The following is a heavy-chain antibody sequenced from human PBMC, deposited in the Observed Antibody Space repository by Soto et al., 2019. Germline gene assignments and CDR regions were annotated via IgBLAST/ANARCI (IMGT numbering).Heavy chain of an antibody. CDR2: VIPIFGTA. D-gene: IGHD3-10*01. Sequence: QVQLVQSGAEVKKPGSSVKVSCKASGGTFSSYAISWVRQAPGQGLAWMGGVIPIFGTANYAQKFQGRVTITEDEATRTAYMELSSLRSEDRAVYYCARAKITMVRDTRPYGMDVWGQGTTVTVSS. CDR3: ARAKITMVRDTRPYGMDV. V-gene: IGHV1-69*12. J-gene: IGHJ6*02. CDR1: GGTFSSYA.